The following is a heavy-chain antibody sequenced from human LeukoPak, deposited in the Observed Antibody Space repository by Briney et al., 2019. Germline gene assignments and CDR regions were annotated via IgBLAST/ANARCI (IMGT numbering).Heavy chain of an antibody. CDR1: GFTFSSYG. CDR3: ARERGLTFDY. CDR2: IKQDGSEK. D-gene: IGHD3-16*01. J-gene: IGHJ4*02. V-gene: IGHV3-7*01. Sequence: PGGSLRLSCAASGFTFSSYGMHWVRQAPGKGLEWVANIKQDGSEKYCVDSVKGRFTISRDNAKNSLYLQMNSLRAEDTAVYYCARERGLTFDYWGQGTLVTVSS.